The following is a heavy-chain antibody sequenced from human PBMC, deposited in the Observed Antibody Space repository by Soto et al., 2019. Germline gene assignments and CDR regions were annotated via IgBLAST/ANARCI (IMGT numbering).Heavy chain of an antibody. CDR1: GGFISSYY. J-gene: IGHJ4*02. CDR3: ARERGYSDY. CDR2: IYYSGST. Sequence: SETLSLTCSVSGGFISSYYWSWIRQPPGKGLEWIGYIYYSGSTNYNPSLKSRVTISVDTSKNQFSLKLSSVIAADTAVYYCARERGYSDYWGQGTLVTVSS. D-gene: IGHD5-12*01. V-gene: IGHV4-59*01.